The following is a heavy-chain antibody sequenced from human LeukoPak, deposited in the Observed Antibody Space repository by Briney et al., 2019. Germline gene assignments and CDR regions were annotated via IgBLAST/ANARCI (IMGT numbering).Heavy chain of an antibody. D-gene: IGHD3/OR15-3a*01. V-gene: IGHV3-23*01. CDR3: AKHFCTGLDCSLFDS. CDR2: IRSAVETT. J-gene: IGHJ4*02. CDR1: GFTFSSYA. Sequence: GGSLRLSCAASGFTFSSYAMSWVRQAPGKGLEWISGIRSAVETTHYADSVKGRFIISRDNSKNALSLQLNSLRPEDTALYYCAKHFCTGLDCSLFDSWGQGTLVTVSS.